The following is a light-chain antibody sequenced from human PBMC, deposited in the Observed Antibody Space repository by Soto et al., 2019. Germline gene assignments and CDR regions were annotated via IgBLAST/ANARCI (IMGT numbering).Light chain of an antibody. V-gene: IGKV1-39*01. Sequence: DIQMPQSPSSLSASVGDSLPITCRARQSISSSFLNWYQQKPGKAPKLLTFSASSLQSGVPSRFSGSGSGTDFTLNISSLQPEDCATYYCQQSYSTPTWTFAQGTKV. CDR1: QSISSSF. CDR3: QQSYSTPTWT. CDR2: SAS. J-gene: IGKJ1*01.